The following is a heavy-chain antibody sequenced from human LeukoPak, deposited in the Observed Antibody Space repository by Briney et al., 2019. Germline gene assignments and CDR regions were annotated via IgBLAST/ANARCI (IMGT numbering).Heavy chain of an antibody. V-gene: IGHV3-7*01. Sequence: GGSLRLSCAASGFTFSSYWMSWVRQAPGKGLEWVANIKQDGSEKYYVDSVKGRFTISRDNAKNSLYLQMYSLRAEDTAVYYCARDRTLKRWLQPDLFDYWGQGTLVTVSS. D-gene: IGHD5-24*01. CDR3: ARDRTLKRWLQPDLFDY. CDR2: IKQDGSEK. CDR1: GFTFSSYW. J-gene: IGHJ4*02.